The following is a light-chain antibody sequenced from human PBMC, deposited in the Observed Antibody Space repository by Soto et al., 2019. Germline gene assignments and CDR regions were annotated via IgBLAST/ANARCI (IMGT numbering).Light chain of an antibody. J-gene: IGKJ1*01. CDR3: QQYGSSPWT. V-gene: IGKV3-20*01. Sequence: EIVLTQSPGTLSLSPGERATLSCRASQSVSSSYLAWYQQKPGQAPRLLIYGASSRATGIPDRFSGSGSGTDFTLTISRLEPEDLAVYYCQQYGSSPWTFVQGTKVEIK. CDR1: QSVSSSY. CDR2: GAS.